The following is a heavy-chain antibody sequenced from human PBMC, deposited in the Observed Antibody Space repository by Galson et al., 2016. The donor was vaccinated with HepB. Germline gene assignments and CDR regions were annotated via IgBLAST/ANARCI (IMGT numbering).Heavy chain of an antibody. J-gene: IGHJ5*02. Sequence: SVKVSCKVPGGTFRNYGISWLRQAPGRGLERMGGITPTFGTVNYAQNFQDRVTITADESTSNAYMELSRLRSEDTAVYYCARDVSCVGTNCYVTWFDPWGQGTLVTVSS. CDR3: ARDVSCVGTNCYVTWFDP. CDR2: ITPTFGTV. D-gene: IGHD2-2*01. V-gene: IGHV1-69*13. CDR1: GGTFRNYG.